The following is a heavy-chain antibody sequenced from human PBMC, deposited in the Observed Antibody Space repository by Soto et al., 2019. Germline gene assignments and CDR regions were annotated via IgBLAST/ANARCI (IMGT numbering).Heavy chain of an antibody. V-gene: IGHV4-39*01. CDR2: IYYNGDT. Sequence: QLQLQESGPGLVKPAETLSLNCTVSGGSVSSGNYFWGWIRQPPGKGLEWIGNIYYNGDTYYSPATKHRPSMSVHTAQNQCSLRLTSATTTDTAAYYCARRLIDNWNHRHAVDSWGEGALLTVSS. CDR3: ARRLIDNWNHRHAVDS. J-gene: IGHJ3*01. D-gene: IGHD1-20*01. CDR1: GGSVSSGNYF.